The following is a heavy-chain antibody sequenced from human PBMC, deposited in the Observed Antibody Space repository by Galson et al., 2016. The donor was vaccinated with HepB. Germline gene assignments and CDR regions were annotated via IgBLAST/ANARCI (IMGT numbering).Heavy chain of an antibody. CDR1: GYTFITKW. CDR2: IYPGDSET. Sequence: QSGAEVKKSGESLQISCKASGYTFITKWIGWVRQMPGKGLEWMGIIYPGDSETRYSPSFQGQVTFSADKSISTAYLQWSSLKASDTAMYYCATSGSYGDFDYWDQGTLVIVSS. J-gene: IGHJ4*02. V-gene: IGHV5-51*01. CDR3: ATSGSYGDFDY. D-gene: IGHD1-26*01.